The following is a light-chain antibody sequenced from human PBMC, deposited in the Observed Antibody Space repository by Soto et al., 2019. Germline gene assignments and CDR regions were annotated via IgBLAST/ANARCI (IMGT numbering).Light chain of an antibody. J-gene: IGLJ2*01. V-gene: IGLV1-44*01. Sequence: QSVLTQPPSASGTPGQRVTISCSGSSSNIGSNTVHWYQQLPGTAPKLIIYSNNQRPSGVPDRFSGSKSGTSASLAISGLQSEDEADYYCAAWDDSLNGLVFGGGTKVTVL. CDR3: AAWDDSLNGLV. CDR1: SSNIGSNT. CDR2: SNN.